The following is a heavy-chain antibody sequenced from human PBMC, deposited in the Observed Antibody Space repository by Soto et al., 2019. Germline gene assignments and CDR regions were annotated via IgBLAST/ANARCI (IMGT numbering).Heavy chain of an antibody. Sequence: GGALRLSFAASGFTFSSYAMSWVLQAPGKXLXSVSAISGSGGSTHYAHSVTARFTISRHHSKNTLYLQTNSMRDEDTAAYYCARWHSDFWSGYPHYYYGMDVWGRGTTVTVSS. CDR3: ARWHSDFWSGYPHYYYGMDV. J-gene: IGHJ6*02. D-gene: IGHD3-3*01. V-gene: IGHV3-23*01. CDR2: ISGSGGST. CDR1: GFTFSSYA.